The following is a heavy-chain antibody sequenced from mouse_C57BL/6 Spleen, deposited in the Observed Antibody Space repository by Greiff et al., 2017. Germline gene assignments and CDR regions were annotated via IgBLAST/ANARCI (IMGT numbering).Heavy chain of an antibody. V-gene: IGHV5-6*01. CDR3: ARQGDYGSFYWYFDV. CDR2: ISSGGSYT. CDR1: GFTFSSYG. J-gene: IGHJ1*03. Sequence: DVHLVESGGDLVKPGGSLKLSCAASGFTFSSYGMSWVRQTPDKRLEWVATISSGGSYTYYPDSVKGRFTISRDNAKNTLYLQMSSLRSEDTAMYYCARQGDYGSFYWYFDVWGTGTTVTVSS. D-gene: IGHD1-1*01.